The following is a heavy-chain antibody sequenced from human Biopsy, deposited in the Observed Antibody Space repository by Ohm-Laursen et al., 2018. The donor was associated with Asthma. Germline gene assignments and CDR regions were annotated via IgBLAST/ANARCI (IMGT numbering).Heavy chain of an antibody. CDR3: ARGQKSAGDRWFDP. J-gene: IGHJ5*02. Sequence: ASVKVSCKASGGTFNSDAISWVRQAPGQGLEWMGGIIPNSGGTNFAQKFQGRVTMTRDTSISTAYMELSRLRSDDTAVYYCARGQKSAGDRWFDPWGQGTLVTVSS. V-gene: IGHV1-2*02. CDR2: IIPNSGGT. D-gene: IGHD6-13*01. CDR1: GGTFNSDA.